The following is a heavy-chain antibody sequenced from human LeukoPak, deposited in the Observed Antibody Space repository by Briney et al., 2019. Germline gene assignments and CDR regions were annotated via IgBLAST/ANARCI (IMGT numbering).Heavy chain of an antibody. CDR1: GGSISSGGYY. CDR3: ARGTGTTPFDL. Sequence: SQTLSLTCTVSGGSISSGGYYWSWIRQPPGKGLEWIGYIYHSGSTYYNPSLKSRVTISVDRSKNQFSLKLSSVTAADTAVYYCARGTGTTPFDLWGRGTLVTVSS. CDR2: IYHSGST. D-gene: IGHD1-7*01. J-gene: IGHJ2*01. V-gene: IGHV4-30-2*01.